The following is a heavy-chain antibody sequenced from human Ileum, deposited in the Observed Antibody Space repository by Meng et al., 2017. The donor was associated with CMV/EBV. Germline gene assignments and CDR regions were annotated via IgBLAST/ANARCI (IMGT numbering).Heavy chain of an antibody. Sequence: GSLRLSCTVSGGSIRSSPYYWAWIRLPPGKGLEWIGSIYYSGTTFYNPSLKSRVTITVDTSKNYLSLNLSSVAAADTAVYYCTRRIKTWFDPWGQGTLVTVSS. CDR2: IYYSGTT. D-gene: IGHD2/OR15-2a*01. J-gene: IGHJ5*02. CDR1: GGSIRSSPYY. V-gene: IGHV4-39*01. CDR3: TRRIKTWFDP.